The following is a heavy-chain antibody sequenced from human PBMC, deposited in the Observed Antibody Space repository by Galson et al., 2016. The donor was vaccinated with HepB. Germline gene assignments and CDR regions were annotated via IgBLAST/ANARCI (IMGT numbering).Heavy chain of an antibody. V-gene: IGHV3-21*01. Sequence: SLRLSCAASGSTFSSYSMNWVRQAPGKGLEWVSSISSSSSYIYYADSVKGRFTISRDNAKNSLYMQMNSLRAEDTAVYYCAAWLLSGSYFLGAFDIWGQGTMVTVSS. D-gene: IGHD1-26*01. CDR2: ISSSSSYI. CDR3: AAWLLSGSYFLGAFDI. J-gene: IGHJ3*02. CDR1: GSTFSSYS.